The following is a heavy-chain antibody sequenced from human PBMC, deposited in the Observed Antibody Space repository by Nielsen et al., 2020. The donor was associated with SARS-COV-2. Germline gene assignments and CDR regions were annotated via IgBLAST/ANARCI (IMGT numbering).Heavy chain of an antibody. CDR1: GFTFSSYG. D-gene: IGHD5-18*01. V-gene: IGHV3-7*01. CDR3: ARGSRRVDTAMAYWYFDL. CDR2: IKQDGSEK. J-gene: IGHJ2*01. Sequence: GESLKISCAASGFTFSSYGMHWVRQAPGKGLEWVANIKQDGSEKYYVDSVKGRFTISRDNAKSSLYLQMNSLRAEDTAVYYCARGSRRVDTAMAYWYFDLWGRGTLVTVSS.